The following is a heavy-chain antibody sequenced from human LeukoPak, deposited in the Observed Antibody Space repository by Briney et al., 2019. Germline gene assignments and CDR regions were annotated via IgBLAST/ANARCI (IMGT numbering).Heavy chain of an antibody. CDR1: GYTFTSYA. J-gene: IGHJ5*02. D-gene: IGHD1-26*01. V-gene: IGHV1-3*01. CDR3: ARDQDLFKGRWRELPKWFDP. Sequence: ASVKVSCKASGYTFTSYAMHWVRQAPGQRLEWMGWINAGNGNTKYSQKFQGRVTITRDTSASTAYMELSSLRSEDTAVYYCARDQDLFKGRWRELPKWFDPWGQGTLVTVSS. CDR2: INAGNGNT.